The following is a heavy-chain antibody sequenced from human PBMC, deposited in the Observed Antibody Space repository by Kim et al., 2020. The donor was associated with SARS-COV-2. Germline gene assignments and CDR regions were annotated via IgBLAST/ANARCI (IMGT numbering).Heavy chain of an antibody. CDR3: ARGVLHNWNYVDFDY. CDR1: GYTFTGYY. V-gene: IGHV1-2*06. Sequence: ASVKVSCKASGYTFTGYYMHWVRQAPGQGLEWMGRINPNSGGTNYAQKFQGRVTMTRDTSISTAYMELSRLRSDDTAVYYCARGVLHNWNYVDFDYWGQGTLVTVSS. D-gene: IGHD1-7*01. J-gene: IGHJ4*02. CDR2: INPNSGGT.